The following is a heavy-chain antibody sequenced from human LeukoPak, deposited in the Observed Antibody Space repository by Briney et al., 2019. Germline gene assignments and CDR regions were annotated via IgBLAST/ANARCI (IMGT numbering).Heavy chain of an antibody. J-gene: IGHJ4*02. Sequence: GGSLRLSCLTSGFTFSTNAMSWVRQAPGKGLEWISGISGSGASTYYADSVTGRFTISRDNSRNTLYLQMNSLRAEDTAVYYCAREGVFGFLEWLLYRTPYYFDYWGQGTLVTVSS. D-gene: IGHD3-3*01. CDR1: GFTFSTNA. CDR2: ISGSGAST. CDR3: AREGVFGFLEWLLYRTPYYFDY. V-gene: IGHV3-23*01.